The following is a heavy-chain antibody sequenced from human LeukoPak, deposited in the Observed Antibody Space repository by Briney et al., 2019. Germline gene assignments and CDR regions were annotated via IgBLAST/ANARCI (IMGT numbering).Heavy chain of an antibody. J-gene: IGHJ2*01. V-gene: IGHV3-21*01. D-gene: IGHD2-21*02. CDR1: GVTFSSYS. CDR3: ATSRAYWGGDGYSDWYFDL. CDR2: ISSSSSYI. Sequence: GGSLRLSCAASGVTFSSYSLNWVRQAPGKGLEWVSSISSSSSYIYYADAVKGRFIISRDNAKNSLYLQMNSLRAEDTAVYYCATSRAYWGGDGYSDWYFDLWGRGTLVTVSS.